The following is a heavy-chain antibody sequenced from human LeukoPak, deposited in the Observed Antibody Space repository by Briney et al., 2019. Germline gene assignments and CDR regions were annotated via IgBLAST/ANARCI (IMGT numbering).Heavy chain of an antibody. Sequence: SSETLSLTCAVYGGSFSGYYWSWIRQPPGKGLEWIGEINHSGSTNYNPSLKSRVTISVDTSKNQFSLKLSSVTAADTAVYYCASEGAWGTTVTTFDYWGQGTLVTVSS. CDR2: INHSGST. D-gene: IGHD4-17*01. J-gene: IGHJ4*02. CDR1: GGSFSGYY. CDR3: ASEGAWGTTVTTFDY. V-gene: IGHV4-34*01.